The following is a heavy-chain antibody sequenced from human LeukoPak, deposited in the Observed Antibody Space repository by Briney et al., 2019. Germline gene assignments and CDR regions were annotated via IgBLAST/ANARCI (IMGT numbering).Heavy chain of an antibody. CDR1: GYTFTSYG. D-gene: IGHD3-16*01. CDR3: ARAMGPHYGMDV. Sequence: ASVKVSCKAPGYTFTSYGISWVRQAPGQGLEWMGWISAYNGNTNYAQKLQGRVTMTTDTSTSTAYMELRSLRSDGTAVYYCARAMGPHYGMDVWGQGTTVTVSS. V-gene: IGHV1-18*01. J-gene: IGHJ6*02. CDR2: ISAYNGNT.